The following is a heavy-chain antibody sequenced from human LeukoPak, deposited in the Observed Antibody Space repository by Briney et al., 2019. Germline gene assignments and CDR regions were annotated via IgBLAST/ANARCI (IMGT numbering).Heavy chain of an antibody. CDR3: ARGYYDFLGALYYGMDV. V-gene: IGHV4-59*10. D-gene: IGHD3-3*01. CDR2: IYTSGST. Sequence: PSETLSLTCAVYGGSFSGYYWSWIRQPAGKGLEWIGRIYTSGSTNYNPSLKSRVTMSVDTSKNQFSLKLSSVTAADTAVYYCARGYYDFLGALYYGMDVWGQGTTVTVSS. CDR1: GGSFSGYY. J-gene: IGHJ6*02.